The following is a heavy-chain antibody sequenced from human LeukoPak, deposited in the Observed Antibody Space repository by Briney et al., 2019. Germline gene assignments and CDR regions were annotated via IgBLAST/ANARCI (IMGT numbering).Heavy chain of an antibody. V-gene: IGHV3-43*01. D-gene: IGHD2-15*01. J-gene: IGHJ1*01. CDR1: RFTFDHYA. CDR2: ITWNGGGT. Sequence: GGSLRLSCAAYRFTFDHYAMHWVRQAPGKGLEWVSLITWNGGGTYYADSVKGRFTISRDSSKNSLYLQMNSLMTEDTAFYYCAREGYCSGGSCLGYFQHWGQGTLVTVSS. CDR3: AREGYCSGGSCLGYFQH.